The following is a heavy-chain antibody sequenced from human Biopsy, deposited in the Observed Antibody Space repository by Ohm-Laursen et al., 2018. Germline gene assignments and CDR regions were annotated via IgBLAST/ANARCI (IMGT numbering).Heavy chain of an antibody. V-gene: IGHV4-34*01. CDR2: INHRGFT. CDR3: AKNLAVSSYALDI. CDR1: GGSLSGYY. D-gene: IGHD2/OR15-2a*01. J-gene: IGHJ3*02. Sequence: SDTLSLTCAVSGGSLSGYYWNWIRQSPGKGLEWIGEINHRGFTSNNPSLKSRVTISVDTSKNQFSLKLVSVTTADTAVYYCAKNLAVSSYALDIWGQGTMVTVSS.